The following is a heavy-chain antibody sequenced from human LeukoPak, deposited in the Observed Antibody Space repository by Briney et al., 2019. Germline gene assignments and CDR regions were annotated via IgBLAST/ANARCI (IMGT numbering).Heavy chain of an antibody. CDR3: ARGGLLWFGDLLFDY. CDR1: GYTFTSYY. CDR2: IIPIFGTA. V-gene: IGHV1-69*06. J-gene: IGHJ4*02. D-gene: IGHD3-10*01. Sequence: SVKVSCKASGYTFTSYYIHWVRQAPGQGLEWMGGIIPIFGTANYAQKFQGRVTITADKSTSTAYMELSSLRSEDTAVYYCARGGLLWFGDLLFDYWGQGTLVTVSS.